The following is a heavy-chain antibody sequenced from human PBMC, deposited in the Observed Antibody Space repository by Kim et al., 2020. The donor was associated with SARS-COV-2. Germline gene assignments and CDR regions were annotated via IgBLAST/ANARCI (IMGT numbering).Heavy chain of an antibody. D-gene: IGHD3-10*01. Sequence: ASVKVSCKASGYTFTSYGISWVRQAPGQGLEWMGWISAYNGNTNYAQKLQGRVTMTTDTSTSTAYMELRSLRSDDTAVYYCARAKPSQGFRNYYYYGMDVWGQGTTVTVSS. CDR1: GYTFTSYG. J-gene: IGHJ6*02. CDR3: ARAKPSQGFRNYYYYGMDV. V-gene: IGHV1-18*01. CDR2: ISAYNGNT.